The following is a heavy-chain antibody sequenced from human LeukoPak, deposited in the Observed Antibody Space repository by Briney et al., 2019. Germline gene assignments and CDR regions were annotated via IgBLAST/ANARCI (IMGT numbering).Heavy chain of an antibody. CDR1: GGSISSYY. CDR3: ARVPYGDYVDY. J-gene: IGHJ4*02. V-gene: IGHV4-59*01. Sequence: PSETLSLTCTVSGGSISSYYWSWIRQPPGKGLEWIGYIYYSGSTNYNPSLKSRVTISVDTSKNQFSLKLSSVTAADTAVYYCARVPYGDYVDYWGQGTLVTVSS. CDR2: IYYSGST. D-gene: IGHD4-17*01.